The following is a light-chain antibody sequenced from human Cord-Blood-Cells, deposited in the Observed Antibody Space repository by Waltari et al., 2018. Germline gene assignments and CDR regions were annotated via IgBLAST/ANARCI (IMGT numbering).Light chain of an antibody. V-gene: IGKV3-15*01. J-gene: IGKJ3*01. CDR3: QQYNNWPFT. CDR1: QRVSSN. Sequence: EIVMTQSPATLSVSPGERATLSCRASQRVSSNLAWYQQKPGQAPRLLIYGASTRATGSPARFSGSGSGTEFTLTISSLQSEDFAVYYCQQYNNWPFTFGPGTKVDIK. CDR2: GAS.